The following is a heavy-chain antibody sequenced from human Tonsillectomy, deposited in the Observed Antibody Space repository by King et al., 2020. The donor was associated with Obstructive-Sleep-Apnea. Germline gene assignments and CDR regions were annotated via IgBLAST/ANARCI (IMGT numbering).Heavy chain of an antibody. J-gene: IGHJ4*02. CDR2: ISWDGGST. CDR3: AKDRVGRGYYFDY. D-gene: IGHD3-10*01. Sequence: VQLVESGGVVVQPGGSLRLSCAASGFTFDDYTMHWVRQAPGKGLEWVSLISWDGGSTYYADSVKGRFTISRENSKNSLYLQMNSLRTEDTALYYCAKDRVGRGYYFDYWGQGTLVTVSS. V-gene: IGHV3-43*01. CDR1: GFTFDDYT.